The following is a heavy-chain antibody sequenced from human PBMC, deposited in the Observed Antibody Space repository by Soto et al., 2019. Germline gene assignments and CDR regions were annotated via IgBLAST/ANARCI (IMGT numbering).Heavy chain of an antibody. V-gene: IGHV3-30*18. D-gene: IGHD3-10*01. CDR2: ISYDGSNK. Sequence: QVQLVESGGGVVQPGRSLRLSCAASGFTFSSYGMHWVRQAPGRGLEWVAVISYDGSNKYYADSVKGRFTISRDNSKNTLYLQMNSLRAEDTAVYYCAKGSYGSGSYTDSWGQGTLVTVSS. J-gene: IGHJ4*02. CDR1: GFTFSSYG. CDR3: AKGSYGSGSYTDS.